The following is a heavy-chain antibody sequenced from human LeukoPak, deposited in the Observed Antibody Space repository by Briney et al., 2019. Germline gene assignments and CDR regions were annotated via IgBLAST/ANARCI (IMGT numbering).Heavy chain of an antibody. Sequence: SETLSLTCTVSGGSISSSSYYWGWVRQPPGKGLGWIGSIYYSGSTCYNPSLKSRVTISVDTSKNQFSLKLSPVTAADTAVYYCARESQRTNWFDPWGQGTLVTVSS. CDR1: GGSISSSSYY. CDR2: IYYSGST. J-gene: IGHJ5*02. CDR3: ARESQRTNWFDP. V-gene: IGHV4-39*01.